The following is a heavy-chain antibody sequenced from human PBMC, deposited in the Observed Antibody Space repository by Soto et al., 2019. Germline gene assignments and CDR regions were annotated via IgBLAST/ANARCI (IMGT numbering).Heavy chain of an antibody. CDR2: IYYSGST. J-gene: IGHJ6*02. V-gene: IGHV4-59*01. Sequence: TLSLTCTVPGGSISSYYWSWIRQPPGKGLEWIGYIYYSGSTNYNPSLKSRVTISVDTSKNQFSLKLSSVTAADTAVYYCARHGYYYGMDVWGQGTTVTVSS. CDR1: GGSISSYY. CDR3: ARHGYYYGMDV.